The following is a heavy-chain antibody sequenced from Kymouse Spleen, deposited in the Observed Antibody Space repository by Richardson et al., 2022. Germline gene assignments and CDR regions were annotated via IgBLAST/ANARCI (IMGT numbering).Heavy chain of an antibody. CDR3: AKAYSGSLYYYYGMDV. Sequence: QVQLVESGGGVVQPGRSLRLSCAASGFTFSSYGMHWVRQAPGKGLEWVAVISYDGSNKYYADSVKGRFTISRDNSKNTLYLQMNSLRAEDTAVYYCAKAYSGSLYYYYGMDVWGQGTTVTVSS. CDR1: GFTFSSYG. V-gene: IGHV3-30*18. CDR2: ISYDGSNK. J-gene: IGHJ6*02. D-gene: IGHD1-26*01.